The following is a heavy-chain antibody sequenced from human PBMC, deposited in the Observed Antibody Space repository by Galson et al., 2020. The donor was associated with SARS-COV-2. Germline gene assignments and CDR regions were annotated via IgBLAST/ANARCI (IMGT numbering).Heavy chain of an antibody. J-gene: IGHJ4*03. CDR1: GATFSSYA. CDR2: IIPIFGTA. Sequence: SVKVSCKASGATFSSYAISWVRQAPGQGLEWMGRIIPIFGTANYAQKFQGRVTITADESTSTAYMELSSLRSEDTAVYYCARWDTEMATLSDAFEYWGQGTLVTVSS. CDR3: ARWDTEMATLSDAFEY. V-gene: IGHV1-69*13. D-gene: IGHD5-12*01.